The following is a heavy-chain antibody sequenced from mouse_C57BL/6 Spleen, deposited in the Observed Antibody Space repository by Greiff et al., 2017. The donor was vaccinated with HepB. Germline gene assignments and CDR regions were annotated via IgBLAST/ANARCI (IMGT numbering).Heavy chain of an antibody. J-gene: IGHJ4*01. CDR1: GFNIKDYY. CDR2: IDPEDGDT. D-gene: IGHD2-2*01. V-gene: IGHV14-1*01. CDR3: TFYGYDDYAMDY. Sequence: EVQLQQSGAELVRPGASVKLSCTASGFNIKDYYMHWVKQRPEQGLEWIGRIDPEDGDTEYAPKFQGKATMTADTSSNTAYLQRSSLTSEDTAVYYCTFYGYDDYAMDYWGQGTSVTVSS.